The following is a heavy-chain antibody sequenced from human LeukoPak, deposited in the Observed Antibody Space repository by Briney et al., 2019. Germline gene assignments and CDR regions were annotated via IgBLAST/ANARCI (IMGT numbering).Heavy chain of an antibody. J-gene: IGHJ1*01. CDR2: INPNSGGT. D-gene: IGHD1-1*01. Sequence: ASVKVSCKASGYTFTGYYMHWVRQAPGQGLEWMGWINPNSGGTNYAQKFQGRVTMTRDTSISTAHMELSRLRSDDTAVYYCARGRILKRHSAEYFQHWGQGTLVTVSS. CDR1: GYTFTGYY. V-gene: IGHV1-2*02. CDR3: ARGRILKRHSAEYFQH.